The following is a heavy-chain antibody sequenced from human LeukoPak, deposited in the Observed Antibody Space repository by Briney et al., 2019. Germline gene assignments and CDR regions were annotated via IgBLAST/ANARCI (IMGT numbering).Heavy chain of an antibody. D-gene: IGHD6-6*01. CDR2: INHSGST. V-gene: IGHV4-34*01. CDR1: GGSFSGYS. J-gene: IGHJ4*02. CDR3: ARGRGRSIAARPTPSDY. Sequence: SETLSLTCAVYGGSFSGYSWSWIRQPPGKGLEWIGEINHSGSTNYNPSLKSRVTTSVDTSKNQFSLKLSSVTAADTAVYYCARGRGRSIAARPTPSDYWGQGTLVTVSS.